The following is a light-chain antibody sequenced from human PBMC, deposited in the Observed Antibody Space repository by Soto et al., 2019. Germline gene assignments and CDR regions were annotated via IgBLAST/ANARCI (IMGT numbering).Light chain of an antibody. CDR3: QEYNTYFWT. Sequence: DIQMTQSPSTLSASVGDRVTITCRASQSISSWLAWYQQKPGKAPKLLIYDASRLESGVPSRFSGSGSGTEFTLTITSLQPDDFANYYCQEYNTYFWTFGQGTKVEIK. CDR2: DAS. J-gene: IGKJ1*01. CDR1: QSISSW. V-gene: IGKV1-5*01.